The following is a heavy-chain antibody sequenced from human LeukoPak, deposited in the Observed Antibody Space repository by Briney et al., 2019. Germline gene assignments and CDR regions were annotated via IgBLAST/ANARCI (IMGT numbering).Heavy chain of an antibody. CDR3: ASKTPLAVAGPGAFDI. CDR1: GFTFSSYA. J-gene: IGHJ3*02. V-gene: IGHV3-30-3*01. D-gene: IGHD6-19*01. CDR2: ISYDGSNK. Sequence: GGSLRLSCAASGFTFSSYAMHWVRQAPGKGLEWVAVISYDGSNKYYADSVKGRFTISRDNSKNTLYLQMNSLGAEDTAVYYCASKTPLAVAGPGAFDIWGQGTMVTVSS.